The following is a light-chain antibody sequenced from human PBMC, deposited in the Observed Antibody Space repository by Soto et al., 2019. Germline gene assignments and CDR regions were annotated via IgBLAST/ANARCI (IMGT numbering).Light chain of an antibody. CDR1: QSITNY. J-gene: IGKJ1*01. CDR3: QQSDSFPPWT. CDR2: AAS. V-gene: IGKV1-39*01. Sequence: DLQMTQSPSSLSASVGDRVAITCRASQSITNYLNWYQQKPGKAPKLLIYAASNLQTGVPSRFSGIGSGTDFTLTINSLQPEDFATYFCQQSDSFPPWTFGQGTKVEVK.